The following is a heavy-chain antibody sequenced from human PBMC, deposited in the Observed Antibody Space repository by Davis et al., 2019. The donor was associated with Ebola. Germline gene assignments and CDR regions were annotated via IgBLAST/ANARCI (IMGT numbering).Heavy chain of an antibody. CDR3: ARDSDDYCFDY. V-gene: IGHV3-74*01. CDR2: INSDGSST. D-gene: IGHD2-21*02. CDR1: GFTFSSYW. Sequence: HTGGSLRLSCAASGFTFSSYWMHWVRQVPGKGLVWVSRINSDGSSTTYADSVKGRFTISRDNSKNTLYLQMNSLRPEDTAVYYCARDSDDYCFDYWGQGTLVTVSS. J-gene: IGHJ4*02.